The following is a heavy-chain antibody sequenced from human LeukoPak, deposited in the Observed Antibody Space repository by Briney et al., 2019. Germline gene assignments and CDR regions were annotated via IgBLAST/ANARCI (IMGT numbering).Heavy chain of an antibody. J-gene: IGHJ3*02. V-gene: IGHV3-30*03. CDR1: GFTFSTYA. Sequence: GGSLRLSCAASGFTFSTYAMHWVRQAPGKGLEWVAVISYDGVAVVSYNGSNKYYADSVKGRFTISRDNSKNTLYLQMNSLRAEDTAVYYCARDLSPWESRNPDAFDIWGQGTTVTVSS. CDR3: ARDLSPWESRNPDAFDI. CDR2: ISYDGVAVVSYNGSNK. D-gene: IGHD1-14*01.